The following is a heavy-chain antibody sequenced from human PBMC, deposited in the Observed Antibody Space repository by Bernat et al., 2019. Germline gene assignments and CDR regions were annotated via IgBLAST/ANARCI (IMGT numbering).Heavy chain of an antibody. J-gene: IGHJ4*02. Sequence: QVQLVESGGGVVQPGGSLRLSCAASGFTFSTYGMHWVRQAPGKGLEWVAFIRFDGSNQYYADSVEGRFTVSRDNSKDALFLQMNRVRPGDAAMYCCGRELSGGLEYWGQGTLVSVSS. CDR3: GRELSGGLEY. CDR2: IRFDGSNQ. V-gene: IGHV3-30*02. D-gene: IGHD3-10*01. CDR1: GFTFSTYG.